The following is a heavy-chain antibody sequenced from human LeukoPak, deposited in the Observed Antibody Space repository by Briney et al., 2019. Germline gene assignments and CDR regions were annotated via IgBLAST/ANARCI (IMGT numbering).Heavy chain of an antibody. J-gene: IGHJ3*02. Sequence: GGSLRLSCAASGFTFSSYWMSWVRQAPGKGLEWVANIKQDGSEKYYVDSVKGRFTISRDNAKNSLYLQMNSLRAEDTAVYYCARVRVVPAAQPGDAFDIWGQGTMDTVSS. CDR1: GFTFSSYW. V-gene: IGHV3-7*01. CDR3: ARVRVVPAAQPGDAFDI. D-gene: IGHD2-2*01. CDR2: IKQDGSEK.